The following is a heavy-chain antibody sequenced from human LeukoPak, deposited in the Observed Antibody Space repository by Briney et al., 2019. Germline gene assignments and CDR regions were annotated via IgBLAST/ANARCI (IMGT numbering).Heavy chain of an antibody. CDR3: AKGIVVVVPAALDY. V-gene: IGHV3-23*01. Sequence: PGGSLRLSCAASGFTFSSYAMSWVRQAPGKGLVWVSAISGSGGSTYYADSVKGRFTISRDNSKNTLYLQMNSLRAEDTAVYYCAKGIVVVVPAALDYWGQGTLVTVSS. D-gene: IGHD2-2*01. J-gene: IGHJ4*02. CDR2: ISGSGGST. CDR1: GFTFSSYA.